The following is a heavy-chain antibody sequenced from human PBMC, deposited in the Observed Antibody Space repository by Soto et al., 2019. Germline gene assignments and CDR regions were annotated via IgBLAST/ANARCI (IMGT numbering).Heavy chain of an antibody. CDR1: GCSISSYY. D-gene: IGHD6-19*01. CDR2: IYYSGST. V-gene: IGHV4-59*01. J-gene: IGHJ3*02. CDR3: ARQQWLVLNAFDI. Sequence: SETLSLTCTVPGCSISSYYWSWIRQPPGKGLEWIGYIYYSGSTNYNPSLKSRVTISVDTSKNQFSLKLSSVTAADTAVYYCARQQWLVLNAFDIWGQGTMVTVSS.